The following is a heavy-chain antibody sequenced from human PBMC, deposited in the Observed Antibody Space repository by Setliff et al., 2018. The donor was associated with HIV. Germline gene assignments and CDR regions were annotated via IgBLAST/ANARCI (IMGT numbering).Heavy chain of an antibody. CDR1: GDSISSGGYY. CDR3: ARVPAIGVVPGAPNDGLDI. CDR2: IYYSGST. D-gene: IGHD2-2*01. V-gene: IGHV4-31*03. J-gene: IGHJ3*02. Sequence: NPSETLSLTCTVSGDSISSGGYYWSWIRQHPGKGLEWIGYIYYSGSTFYNPSLKSRLTISVDTSKNQFSLKLTSLTAADTAVYYCARVPAIGVVPGAPNDGLDIWGQGTVVTV.